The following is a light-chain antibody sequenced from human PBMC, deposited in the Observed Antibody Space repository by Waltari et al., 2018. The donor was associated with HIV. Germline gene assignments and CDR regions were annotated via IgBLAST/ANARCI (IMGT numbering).Light chain of an antibody. CDR1: SSDSGGYNA. Sequence: QSALTQPASVSGSPGQSISISCTGTSSDSGGYNAVSWYQQHPAKAPKLVILEVSTRPSGVSNHFSGSKSGNRASLTISGLQAEDEAYYYCSSYTSSDTVVFGGGTKVTVL. CDR3: SSYTSSDTVV. CDR2: EVS. J-gene: IGLJ2*01. V-gene: IGLV2-14*01.